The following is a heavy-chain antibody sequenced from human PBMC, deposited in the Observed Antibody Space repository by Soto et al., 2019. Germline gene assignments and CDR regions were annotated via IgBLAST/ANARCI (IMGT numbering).Heavy chain of an antibody. V-gene: IGHV3-64D*06. CDR3: VKDRWVDY. J-gene: IGHJ4*02. D-gene: IGHD6-13*01. CDR2: ISSNGGST. CDR1: GFTFSNYA. Sequence: PGGSLRLSCSVSGFTFSNYAMHWVRQAPGKGLQYVSSISSNGGSTYYADSVKGRFTISRDNSKNTLYLQMSSLRSEDTAVYYCVKDRWVDYWGQGSQVTVSS.